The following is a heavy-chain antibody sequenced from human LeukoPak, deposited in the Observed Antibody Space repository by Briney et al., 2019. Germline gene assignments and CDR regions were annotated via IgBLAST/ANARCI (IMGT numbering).Heavy chain of an antibody. V-gene: IGHV1-18*03. Sequence: ASVKVSCKASGYTFTSYGISWVRQAPGQGLEWMGWISAYNGNTNYAQKLRGRVTMTTDTSTSTAYMELRSLRSDDMAVYYCARDGGSAWFGEFYYYYYGMDVWGQGTTVNVSS. CDR3: ARDGGSAWFGEFYYYYYGMDV. CDR1: GYTFTSYG. CDR2: ISAYNGNT. D-gene: IGHD3-10*01. J-gene: IGHJ6*02.